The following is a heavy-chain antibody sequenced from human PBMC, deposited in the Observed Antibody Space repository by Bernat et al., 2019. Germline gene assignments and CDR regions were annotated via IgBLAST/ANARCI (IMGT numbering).Heavy chain of an antibody. J-gene: IGHJ2*01. Sequence: QVQLQQWGAGLLKPSETLSLSCAVYGGSVNSGSCYWSWIRQPPGKGLEWIGYVSYRGSTNYNPSLKNRVTISADTSKNQFSLKLSSVTAADTAVYYCARDNGIVGAAWYFDLWGRGTLVSVSS. CDR3: ARDNGIVGAAWYFDL. D-gene: IGHD1-26*01. CDR1: GGSVNSGSCY. CDR2: VSYRGST. V-gene: IGHV4-61*01.